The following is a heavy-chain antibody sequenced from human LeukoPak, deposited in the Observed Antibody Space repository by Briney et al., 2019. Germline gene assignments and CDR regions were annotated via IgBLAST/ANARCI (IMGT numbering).Heavy chain of an antibody. Sequence: GRSLRLSCAASGFTFDDYAMYWVRQAPGKGLEWVSGISWNSGSIGYADSVKGRFTISRDNAKNSLYLQMNSLRAEDTALYYCAKAGRAVAGISGFQHWGQGTLVTVSS. V-gene: IGHV3-9*01. CDR3: AKAGRAVAGISGFQH. CDR1: GFTFDDYA. J-gene: IGHJ1*01. CDR2: ISWNSGSI. D-gene: IGHD6-19*01.